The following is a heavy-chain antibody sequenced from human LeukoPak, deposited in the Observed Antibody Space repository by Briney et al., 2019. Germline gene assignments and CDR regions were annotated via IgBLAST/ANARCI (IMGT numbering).Heavy chain of an antibody. D-gene: IGHD2-2*02. V-gene: IGHV1-3*03. CDR1: GYSFTSQD. CDR3: TLYNY. J-gene: IGHJ4*02. Sequence: EASVNVSCKTSGYSFTSQDMHWVRQAPGQRLEWVGCISPDNGNAQYSQEFQGRVTITRDTSARTAYMELSSLRSEDMAVYYCTLYNYWGQGTLVTVSS. CDR2: ISPDNGNA.